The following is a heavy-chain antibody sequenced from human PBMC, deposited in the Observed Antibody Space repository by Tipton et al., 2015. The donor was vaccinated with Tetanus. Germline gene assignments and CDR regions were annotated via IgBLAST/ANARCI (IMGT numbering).Heavy chain of an antibody. Sequence: QLVQSGAEVKKPGASVKVSCKASGYTFTGYFMHWVRQAPGQGLEWMGWITPHTGATNYAQKFRGRVTMTRDTSINTAYMELRGLGSDATAIDYCAKGGGQWELVTGDYWGQGTLVIVSS. CDR3: AKGGGQWELVTGDY. CDR1: GYTFTGYF. J-gene: IGHJ4*02. V-gene: IGHV1-2*02. D-gene: IGHD1-26*01. CDR2: ITPHTGAT.